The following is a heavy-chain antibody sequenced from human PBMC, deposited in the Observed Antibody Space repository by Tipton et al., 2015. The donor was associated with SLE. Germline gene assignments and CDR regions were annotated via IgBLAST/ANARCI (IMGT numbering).Heavy chain of an antibody. D-gene: IGHD6-19*01. CDR2: IADTGSP. J-gene: IGHJ4*02. CDR3: ARDHPVAGPFDY. Sequence: TLSLTSAVYGGSFSGYHWTWIRQPPGQGLEWIGEIADTGSPNYNPSLKSRVTISLDTSKSQFSLKLSSVTAADTAVYYCARDHPVAGPFDYWGQGTLVTVSS. CDR1: GGSFSGYH. V-gene: IGHV4-34*01.